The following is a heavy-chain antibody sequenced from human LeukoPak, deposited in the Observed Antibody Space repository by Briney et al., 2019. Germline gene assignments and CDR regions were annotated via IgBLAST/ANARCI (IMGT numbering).Heavy chain of an antibody. Sequence: GGSLRLSCAASGFSISTYWIRWVRQAPGKGLVWVSRINPDGSTTYYADSVKGRNTISRDNAKNTLYLQMNSLRAEDTAVYYCVRGVADSYGQFDNWGQGTLVTVSS. CDR3: VRGVADSYGQFDN. J-gene: IGHJ4*02. D-gene: IGHD3-10*01. V-gene: IGHV3-74*01. CDR1: GFSISTYW. CDR2: INPDGSTT.